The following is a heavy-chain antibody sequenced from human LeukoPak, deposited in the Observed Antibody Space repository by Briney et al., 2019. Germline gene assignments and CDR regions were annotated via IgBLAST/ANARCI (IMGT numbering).Heavy chain of an antibody. J-gene: IGHJ6*03. V-gene: IGHV4-39*07. D-gene: IGHD6-13*01. CDR3: ARVRGIAAAGRLQYYYYYYMDV. Sequence: PSETLSLTCTVSGGSLSSSSYYWGWIRQPAGKGLEWIGEINRSGSTNYNPSLKSRVTISVDTSKNQFSLKLSSVTAADTAVYYCARVRGIAAAGRLQYYYYYYMDVWGKGTTVTVSS. CDR2: INRSGST. CDR1: GGSLSSSSYY.